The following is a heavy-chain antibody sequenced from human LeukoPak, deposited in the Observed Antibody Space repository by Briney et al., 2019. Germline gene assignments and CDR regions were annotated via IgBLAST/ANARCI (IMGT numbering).Heavy chain of an antibody. V-gene: IGHV3-49*03. CDR2: IRSKTFGGTT. D-gene: IGHD5-18*01. Sequence: GGSLRPSCTSSGFTFGTYAVSWFRQAPGKGLEWVAFIRSKTFGGTTEYAASVKGRFTISRDDSESIAYLQMDSLKTEDTAVYYCTRYSGRTDYWGQGTLVSVSS. CDR1: GFTFGTYA. CDR3: TRYSGRTDY. J-gene: IGHJ4*02.